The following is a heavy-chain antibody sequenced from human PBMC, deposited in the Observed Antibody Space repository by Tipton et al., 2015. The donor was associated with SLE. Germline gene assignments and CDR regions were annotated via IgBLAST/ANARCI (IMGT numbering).Heavy chain of an antibody. Sequence: TLSLTCAVYGGSFSGYYWSWIRQPPGKGLEWIGEINHSESTNYNPSLKSRVTISVDTSKNQFSLKLSSVTAADTAVYYCAGSGYLYAFDIWGQGTMVTVSS. J-gene: IGHJ3*02. CDR1: GGSFSGYY. V-gene: IGHV4-34*01. CDR2: INHSEST. D-gene: IGHD3-22*01. CDR3: AGSGYLYAFDI.